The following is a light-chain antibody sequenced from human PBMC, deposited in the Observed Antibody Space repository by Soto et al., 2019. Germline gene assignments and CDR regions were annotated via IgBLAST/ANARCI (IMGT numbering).Light chain of an antibody. CDR2: DAS. J-gene: IGKJ1*01. CDR1: QSVSGW. CDR3: QQYETFSGT. V-gene: IGKV1-5*01. Sequence: DIQITQAPSTLYASVGDTVTFTCRASQSVSGWLAWYQQKPGEAPKLLIYDASALPRGVPSRFSGSGSGTKFTLTIASLQPDDFATYYCQQYETFSGTFGPGTKVDI.